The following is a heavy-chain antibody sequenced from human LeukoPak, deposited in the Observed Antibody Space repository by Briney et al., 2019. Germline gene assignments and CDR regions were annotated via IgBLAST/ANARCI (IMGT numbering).Heavy chain of an antibody. CDR2: INHSGST. D-gene: IGHD6-13*01. CDR3: ARADYSSTWSHDYYYMDV. V-gene: IGHV4-34*01. CDR1: GFTFSSYG. Sequence: GSLRLSCAASGFTFSSYGMSWVRQPPGKGLEWIGEINHSGSTNDNPSLKSRVTISVDTSKDQFSLKLSSVTAADTAVYYCARADYSSTWSHDYYYMDVWGKGTTVTVSS. J-gene: IGHJ6*03.